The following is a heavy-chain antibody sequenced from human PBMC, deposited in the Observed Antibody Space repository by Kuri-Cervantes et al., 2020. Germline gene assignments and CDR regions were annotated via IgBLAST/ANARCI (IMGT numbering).Heavy chain of an antibody. V-gene: IGHV2-70*04. J-gene: IGHJ3*02. D-gene: IGHD2/OR15-2a*01. CDR3: ARDFVPDAFDI. Sequence: GPTLVKPTQTLTLTCTFSGFSLSTIGMRVIWIRPPPGKDMGWLARIDWDDDKYCSTSLKTRLTLSKDTSKNQVVLTMTNMDAVDTATYYCARDFVPDAFDIWGQGTMVTVSS. CDR1: GFSLSTIGMR. CDR2: IDWDDDK.